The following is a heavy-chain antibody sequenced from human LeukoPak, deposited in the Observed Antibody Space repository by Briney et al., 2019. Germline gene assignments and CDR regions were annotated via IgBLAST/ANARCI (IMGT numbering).Heavy chain of an antibody. V-gene: IGHV1-69*01. J-gene: IGHJ4*02. CDR3: ARVRDQLLLFGSFDY. Sequence: SVKVSCKASGGTFSSYAISWVRQAPGQRLEWMGGIIPIFGTANYAQKFQGRVTITADESTSTAYMELSSLRSEDTAVYYCARVRDQLLLFGSFDYWGQGTLVTVSS. D-gene: IGHD2-2*01. CDR1: GGTFSSYA. CDR2: IIPIFGTA.